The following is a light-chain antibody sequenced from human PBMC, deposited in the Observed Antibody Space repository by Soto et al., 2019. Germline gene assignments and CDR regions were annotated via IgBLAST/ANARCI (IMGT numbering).Light chain of an antibody. CDR2: DVN. CDR3: NSYTDSSTLV. J-gene: IGLJ2*01. Sequence: QSALTQPASVSGSPGQSITISCTGTSSDVGGYNYVSWYQHHPGKAPKLIIYDVNNRPSGVSHRFSGSKSCNTASLTISGLQTEDEADYYCNSYTDSSTLVCGGLTKPTVL. CDR1: SSDVGGYNY. V-gene: IGLV2-14*03.